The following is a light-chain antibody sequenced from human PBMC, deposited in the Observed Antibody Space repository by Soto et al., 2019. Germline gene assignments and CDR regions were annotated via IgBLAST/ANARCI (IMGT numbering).Light chain of an antibody. Sequence: DVVMTQSPLSLPVTLGQPASISCRSSESLAYSDGNTYLHWFQQRPGQSPRRLIYHVSKRDSGVPDRVSGSGSGTDFTLKISRVEDEDVGVYYCMQGTHWPPRFGAGTKVEIK. CDR2: HVS. CDR1: ESLAYSDGNTY. CDR3: MQGTHWPPR. J-gene: IGKJ4*01. V-gene: IGKV2-30*01.